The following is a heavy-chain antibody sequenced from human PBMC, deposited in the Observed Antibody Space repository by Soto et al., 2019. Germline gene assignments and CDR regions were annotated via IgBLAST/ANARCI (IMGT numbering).Heavy chain of an antibody. CDR2: IIPIFGTA. Sequence: QVQLVQSGAEVKKPGSSVKVSCKASGGTFSSYAISWVRQAPGHGLEWMGGIIPIFGTANYAQKFQGRVTITADESTSTAYMELSSLRPEDTAVYYCGKDQSDWEPHYGMDVWGQGTTVTVSS. D-gene: IGHD1-26*01. J-gene: IGHJ6*02. CDR1: GGTFSSYA. CDR3: GKDQSDWEPHYGMDV. V-gene: IGHV1-69*01.